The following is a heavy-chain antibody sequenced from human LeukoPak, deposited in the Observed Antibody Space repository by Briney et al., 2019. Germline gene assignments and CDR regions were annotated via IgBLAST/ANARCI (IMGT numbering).Heavy chain of an antibody. CDR1: GFMFSSYE. Sequence: GGSLRLSCEASGFMFSSYEMNWVRQAPGKGLEWVSYIGSSGGDIYYADPVRGRFTISRDNAKNTLYLQMNTLRAEDTAVYYCAKGSRSGDDYWGQGTLVTVSS. CDR2: IGSSGGDI. CDR3: AKGSRSGDDY. D-gene: IGHD3-10*01. J-gene: IGHJ4*02. V-gene: IGHV3-48*03.